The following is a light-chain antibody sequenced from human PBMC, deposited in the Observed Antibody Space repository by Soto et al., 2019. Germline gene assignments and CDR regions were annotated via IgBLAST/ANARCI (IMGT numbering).Light chain of an antibody. CDR1: QSISSW. CDR3: QQLNNYPMT. J-gene: IGKJ5*01. Sequence: DIQSTQSPFTLSASVGASVTITGRASQSISSWLAWYQQKPGNAPKLLIYEASTLQSGVPSIFSGSGSGTEFTLTISTLQAEDFATYYCQQLNNYPMTFGQGTRLEIK. CDR2: EAS. V-gene: IGKV1-5*01.